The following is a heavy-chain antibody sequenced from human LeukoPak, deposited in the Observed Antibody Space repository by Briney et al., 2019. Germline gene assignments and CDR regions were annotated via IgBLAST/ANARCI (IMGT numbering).Heavy chain of an antibody. Sequence: PSETLSLTCTVSGGSISSYYWSWIRQPPGKVLEWLGYIYYSGSTNYNPSLKSRVTMSVDTSKNQFSLKLSSVTAADTAVYYCARMVDTAMGNYFDPWGQRTLVTVSS. CDR3: ARMVDTAMGNYFDP. D-gene: IGHD5-18*01. J-gene: IGHJ5*02. CDR1: GGSISSYY. V-gene: IGHV4-59*01. CDR2: IYYSGST.